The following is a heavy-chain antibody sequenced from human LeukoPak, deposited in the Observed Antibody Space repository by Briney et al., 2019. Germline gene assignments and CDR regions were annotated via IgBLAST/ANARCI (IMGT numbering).Heavy chain of an antibody. J-gene: IGHJ4*02. D-gene: IGHD1-26*01. CDR2: IYYSGST. Sequence: SETLSLTCTVSGGSISTYYWSWIRQPPGKGLEWIGYIYYSGSTNYNPSLKSRVTISVGTSKNQFSLKLSSVTAADTAVYYCARGREWELTDFDYWGQGTLVTVSS. CDR3: ARGREWELTDFDY. V-gene: IGHV4-59*01. CDR1: GGSISTYY.